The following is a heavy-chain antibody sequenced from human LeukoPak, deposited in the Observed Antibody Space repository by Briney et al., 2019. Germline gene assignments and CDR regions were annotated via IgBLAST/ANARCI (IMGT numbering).Heavy chain of an antibody. Sequence: GGSLRLSCAASGFTLSSFWMHWVRQAPGKGLEWVSRISSDGSSTNYADAVKGRLTISRDNSKNTLYLQMNSLRAEDTAVYYCAKDNGTIDAFDIWGQGTMVTVSS. J-gene: IGHJ3*02. CDR1: GFTLSSFW. V-gene: IGHV3-74*01. CDR2: ISSDGSST. CDR3: AKDNGTIDAFDI. D-gene: IGHD2-8*01.